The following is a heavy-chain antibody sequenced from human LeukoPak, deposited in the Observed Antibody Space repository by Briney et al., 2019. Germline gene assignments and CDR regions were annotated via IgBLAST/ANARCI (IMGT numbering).Heavy chain of an antibody. D-gene: IGHD3-22*01. CDR2: ISAYNGNT. V-gene: IGHV1-18*01. Sequence: ASVKVSCKASGYTFTSYGISWVRQAPGQGLEWMGWISAYNGNTNYAQKLQGRVTMTTDTSTSTAYMELRSLRSDDTAVYYCARDSKVYYDSSGYHDYWGQGTLVTASS. CDR3: ARDSKVYYDSSGYHDY. CDR1: GYTFTSYG. J-gene: IGHJ4*02.